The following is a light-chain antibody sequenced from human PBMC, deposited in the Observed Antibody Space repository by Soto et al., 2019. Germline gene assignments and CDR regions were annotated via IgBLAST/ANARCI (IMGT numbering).Light chain of an antibody. CDR3: QQYEKWPLT. CDR1: QSVNTN. Sequence: EVLMTQSPATLSVSPGERATLSCRASQSVNTNLAWYQQKPGQAPRLLVYGASTRATGVPARFSGSGSGTEFALTISSLQSEDFAVYHCQQYEKWPLTFGGGTKVEI. CDR2: GAS. V-gene: IGKV3-15*01. J-gene: IGKJ4*01.